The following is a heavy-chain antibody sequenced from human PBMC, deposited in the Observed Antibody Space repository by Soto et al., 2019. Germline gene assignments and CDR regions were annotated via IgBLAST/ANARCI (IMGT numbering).Heavy chain of an antibody. CDR1: GFTFSSYA. V-gene: IGHV3-23*01. D-gene: IGHD2-2*01. J-gene: IGHJ6*03. CDR3: AKYDCSSTSCYSYYYYYYMDV. Sequence: PGGSLRLSCAASGFTFSSYAMSWVRQAPGKGLEWVSAISGSGGSTYYADSVKGRFTISRDNSKNTLYLQMNSLRAEGTAVYYCAKYDCSSTSCYSYYYYYYMDVWGKGTTVTVSS. CDR2: ISGSGGST.